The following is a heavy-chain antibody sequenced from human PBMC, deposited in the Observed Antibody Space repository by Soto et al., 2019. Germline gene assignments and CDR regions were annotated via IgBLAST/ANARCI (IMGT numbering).Heavy chain of an antibody. Sequence: QITLKESGPTLVKPTQTLTLTCTFSGFSLSTSGVGVGWIRQPPGKALEWLALIYWDDDKRYSPSLKSRLTLTKDTSKNQVVLTMTNMDPVDTATYYCAHSTSTRHYDFWSGPRPDVWGQGTTVTVSS. CDR3: AHSTSTRHYDFWSGPRPDV. CDR1: GFSLSTSGVG. J-gene: IGHJ6*02. V-gene: IGHV2-5*02. CDR2: IYWDDDK. D-gene: IGHD3-3*01.